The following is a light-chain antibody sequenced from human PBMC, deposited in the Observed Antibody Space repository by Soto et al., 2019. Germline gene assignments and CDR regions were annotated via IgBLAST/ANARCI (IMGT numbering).Light chain of an antibody. Sequence: DIQMTQSPSSLSASVGDRVTITCRAIQSSGSSLTLYQQKPGKAPKLLIYVASSLQSGVPSRFSGSGSGTDFTHTIRSLQPADSATYFSQQSYSAPPLTFGGGTPVEIK. CDR1: QSSGSS. CDR2: VAS. J-gene: IGKJ4*01. V-gene: IGKV1-39*01. CDR3: QQSYSAPPLT.